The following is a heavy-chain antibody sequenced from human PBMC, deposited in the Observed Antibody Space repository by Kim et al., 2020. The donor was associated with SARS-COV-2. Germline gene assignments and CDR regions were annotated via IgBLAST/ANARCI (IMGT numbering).Heavy chain of an antibody. CDR1: GFTFSKYG. D-gene: IGHD6-13*01. J-gene: IGHJ4*02. CDR2: ISYDGSNK. CDR3: AKDRTSSWSFDY. Sequence: GGSLRLSCAASGFTFSKYGMHWVRQAPGKGLEWVAVISYDGSNKYYADSVKGRFSISRDNSKNTLYLQMNSLRAEDTAVYYCAKDRTSSWSFDYWGQGTLVTVSS. V-gene: IGHV3-30*18.